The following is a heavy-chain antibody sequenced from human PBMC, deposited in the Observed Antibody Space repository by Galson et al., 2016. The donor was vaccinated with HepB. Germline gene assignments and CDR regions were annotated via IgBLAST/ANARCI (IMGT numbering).Heavy chain of an antibody. D-gene: IGHD2-2*01. Sequence: CAASGFTFSRYSMNWVRQAPGKGLEWVSSISSYSPYIFYADSVKGRFTISRDNAKNSLYLHMNSLRAEDTAVYYCARDPGRYQLLYYYAMDVWGQGTTVTVSS. J-gene: IGHJ6*02. V-gene: IGHV3-21*01. CDR3: ARDPGRYQLLYYYAMDV. CDR1: GFTFSRYS. CDR2: ISSYSPYI.